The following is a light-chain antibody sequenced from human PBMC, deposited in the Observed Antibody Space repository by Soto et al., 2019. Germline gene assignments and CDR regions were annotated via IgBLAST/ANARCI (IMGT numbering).Light chain of an antibody. V-gene: IGLV2-14*01. CDR2: DVS. CDR1: SSDVGGYNY. CDR3: SSYTSRSIVV. J-gene: IGLJ2*01. Sequence: QSVLTQPASVSGSPGQSITISCTGTSSDVGGYNYVSWYQLHPGTAPKLMIYDVSSRPSGVSNRFSGSKSGNTASLTISGLQAEDEADYYCSSYTSRSIVVFGGGTKLTVL.